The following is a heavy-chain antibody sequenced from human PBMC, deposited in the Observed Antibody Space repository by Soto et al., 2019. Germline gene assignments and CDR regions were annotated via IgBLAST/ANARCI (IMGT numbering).Heavy chain of an antibody. CDR2: IYWDDDN. CDR3: VHTGGACSSISCYNYFDY. D-gene: IGHD2-2*02. V-gene: IGHV2-5*02. J-gene: IGHJ4*02. Sequence: SGPTLVNPTQTLTLTCTFSGFSLSTFGVAVGWIRQPPGKALEWLALIYWDDDNRYSPSLKSRLTITKDTSKNQVVLTMTNMDPVDTATYYCVHTGGACSSISCYNYFDYWGQGTLVTVSS. CDR1: GFSLSTFGVA.